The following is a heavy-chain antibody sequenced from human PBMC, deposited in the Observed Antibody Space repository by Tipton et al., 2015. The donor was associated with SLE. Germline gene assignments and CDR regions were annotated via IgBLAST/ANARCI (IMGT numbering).Heavy chain of an antibody. V-gene: IGHV3-11*06. CDR2: ISSSSSYT. D-gene: IGHD5-18*01. Sequence: SLRLSCAASGFTFSDYYMSWIRQAPGKGLEWVSYISSSSSYTNYADSVKGRFTISRDNAKNSLYLQMNSLRAEDTAVYYCAREGNWYSYGEDWFDPWGQGTLVTVSS. CDR1: GFTFSDYY. CDR3: AREGNWYSYGEDWFDP. J-gene: IGHJ5*02.